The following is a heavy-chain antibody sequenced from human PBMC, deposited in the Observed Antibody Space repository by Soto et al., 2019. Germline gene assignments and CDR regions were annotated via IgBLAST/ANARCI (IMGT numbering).Heavy chain of an antibody. CDR2: ISYDGSNK. CDR1: GFTFSSYG. J-gene: IGHJ2*01. D-gene: IGHD2-15*01. Sequence: ESGGGVVQPGRSLRLSCAASGFTFSSYGMHWVRQAPGKGLEWVAVISYDGSNKYYADSVKGRFTISRDNSKNTLYLQMNSLRAEDTAVYYCAKTVVAATKASYWYFDLWGRGTLVTVSS. CDR3: AKTVVAATKASYWYFDL. V-gene: IGHV3-30*18.